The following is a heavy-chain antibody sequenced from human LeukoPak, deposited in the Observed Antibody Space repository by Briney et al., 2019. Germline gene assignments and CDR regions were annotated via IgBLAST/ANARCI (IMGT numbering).Heavy chain of an antibody. D-gene: IGHD1-26*01. V-gene: IGHV3-74*01. Sequence: GGSLRLSCAAPGYTFSNYWMHWVRHAPGKGVEWISRLKSDGSGTNSAESVKGRFTVSRDNAKNTLYLQMNSLRAEDTAVYYCARGSPGWFDYWGQGTLVTVSS. CDR1: GYTFSNYW. CDR2: LKSDGSGT. J-gene: IGHJ5*01. CDR3: ARGSPGWFDY.